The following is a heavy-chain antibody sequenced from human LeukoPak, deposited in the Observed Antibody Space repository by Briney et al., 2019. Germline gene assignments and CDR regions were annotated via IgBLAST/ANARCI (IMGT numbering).Heavy chain of an antibody. CDR1: GYTFTSYW. V-gene: IGHV5-51*01. J-gene: IGHJ4*02. CDR3: ARSEAAAGTDFDY. CDR2: IYPGDSDT. Sequence: GESLKISCKASGYTFTSYWIAWVRQMPGKGLELMGIIYPGDSDTRYRPSFQGQVTMSVDKSISTAYLQWSSLRASDTAMYYCARSEAAAGTDFDYWGQGTLVTVSS. D-gene: IGHD6-13*01.